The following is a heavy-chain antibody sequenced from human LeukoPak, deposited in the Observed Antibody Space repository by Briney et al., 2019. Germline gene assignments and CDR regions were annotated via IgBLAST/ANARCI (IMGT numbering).Heavy chain of an antibody. D-gene: IGHD1-1*01. V-gene: IGHV1-2*06. CDR1: GYTFTGYH. J-gene: IGHJ4*02. Sequence: ASVKVSCKTSGYTFTGYHMHWVRQAPGQGLEWMGRINPNSGGTNYAQKFQGRVTMTRDTSITTAYMELSSLRSDDTAVYYCASWDWNPNYYFDYWGQGTLVTVSS. CDR3: ASWDWNPNYYFDY. CDR2: INPNSGGT.